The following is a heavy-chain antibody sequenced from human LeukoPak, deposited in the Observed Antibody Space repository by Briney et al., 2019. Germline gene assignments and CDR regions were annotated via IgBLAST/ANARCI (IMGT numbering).Heavy chain of an antibody. D-gene: IGHD5-12*01. CDR2: IYSGGST. CDR1: GFTVSSNY. Sequence: GGSLRLSCAASGFTVSSNYMSWVRQAPGKGLEWVSVIYSGGSTYYADSVKGRFTISRDNPKNTLYLQMNSLRAEDTAVYYCARGVATITIFDYWGQGTLVTVSS. V-gene: IGHV3-66*02. CDR3: ARGVATITIFDY. J-gene: IGHJ4*02.